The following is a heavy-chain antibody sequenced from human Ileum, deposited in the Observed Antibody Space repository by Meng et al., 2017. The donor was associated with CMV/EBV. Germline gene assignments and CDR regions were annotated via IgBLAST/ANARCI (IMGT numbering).Heavy chain of an antibody. CDR2: IKSKTAGGTT. CDR3: ATEDDCIGASCYNAFDI. D-gene: IGHD2-15*01. J-gene: IGHJ3*02. V-gene: IGHV3-15*01. CDR1: GFTFSNAW. Sequence: GESLKISCAASGFTFSNAWMSWVRQAPGKGLEWVGRIKSKTAGGTTDYAPPVKGRFTFSRDDSKSTLYLQMNSLKSDDTAVYYCATEDDCIGASCYNAFDIWGQGTLVTVSS.